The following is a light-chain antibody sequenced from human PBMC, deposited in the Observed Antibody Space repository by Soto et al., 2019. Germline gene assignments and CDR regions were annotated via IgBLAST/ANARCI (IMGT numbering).Light chain of an antibody. CDR2: EVS. J-gene: IGKJ1*01. V-gene: IGKV2-30*02. CDR3: MQGTHWPWT. CDR1: HSLMHSDGNTY. Sequence: DVVMTQSPLSLPVTLGQPASSSCRSSHSLMHSDGNTYLNWFQQRPGQSPRRLIYEVSDRDSGVPDRFSGSGSGTDFTLKISRVEAEDVGVYYCMQGTHWPWTFGQGTEVEIK.